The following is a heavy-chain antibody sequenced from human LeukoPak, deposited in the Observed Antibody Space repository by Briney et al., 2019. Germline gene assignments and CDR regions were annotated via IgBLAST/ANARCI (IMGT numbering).Heavy chain of an antibody. J-gene: IGHJ3*02. CDR2: IRSKLYGGAT. D-gene: IGHD3-3*01. CDR3: TRFTIFGVVDVFDI. V-gene: IGHV3-49*04. Sequence: PGGSLRLSCTASGFTFGDYAMSWVRQAPGKGLEWVGFIRSKLYGGATEYAASVKGRFTISRDDSKSNAYLQMNSLKTEDTAVYYCTRFTIFGVVDVFDIWGQGTMVTVSS. CDR1: GFTFGDYA.